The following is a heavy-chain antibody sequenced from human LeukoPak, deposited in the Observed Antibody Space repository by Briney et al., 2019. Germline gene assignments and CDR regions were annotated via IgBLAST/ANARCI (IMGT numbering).Heavy chain of an antibody. V-gene: IGHV3-23*01. Sequence: GGSLRLSCAASGFTFSNYAMSWVRQAPGKGLQWVSAVSGGGGTTSYADSVKGRFTISRDNSNNTLYLQLNSLRGEDTAVYYCAKSGTACSGGSCYSHYFDFWGQGTLVTVSS. CDR1: GFTFSNYA. J-gene: IGHJ4*02. CDR2: VSGGGGTT. CDR3: AKSGTACSGGSCYSHYFDF. D-gene: IGHD2-15*01.